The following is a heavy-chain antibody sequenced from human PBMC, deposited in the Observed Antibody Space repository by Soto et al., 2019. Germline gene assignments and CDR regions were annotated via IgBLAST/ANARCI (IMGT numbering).Heavy chain of an antibody. J-gene: IGHJ6*02. V-gene: IGHV4-39*01. D-gene: IGHD3-3*01. CDR1: GGSISSSSYY. CDR2: IYYSGST. CDR3: ARHGDKNDDFWSGYYRYYGMDV. Sequence: SETLSLSCTVSGGSISSSSYYWGWIRQTPGKGLEWIGSIYYSGSTYYNPSLKSRVTISVDTSKNQFSLKLSSVTAADTAVYYCARHGDKNDDFWSGYYRYYGMDVWGQGTTVTVSS.